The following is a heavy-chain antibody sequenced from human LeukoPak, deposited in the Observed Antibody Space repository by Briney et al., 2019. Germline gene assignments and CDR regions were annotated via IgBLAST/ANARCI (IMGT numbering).Heavy chain of an antibody. J-gene: IGHJ4*02. CDR2: ISGSGGST. V-gene: IGHV3-23*01. D-gene: IGHD2-2*01. Sequence: QPGGSLRLSCAASGFTFSSYAMSWVRQAPGKGLEWVSAISGSGGSTYYADSVKGRFTISRDNSKNTLYLQMNSLRAEDTAVYYCAKDPDQTRNIVVVPAPWNYWGQGTLVTVSS. CDR1: GFTFSSYA. CDR3: AKDPDQTRNIVVVPAPWNY.